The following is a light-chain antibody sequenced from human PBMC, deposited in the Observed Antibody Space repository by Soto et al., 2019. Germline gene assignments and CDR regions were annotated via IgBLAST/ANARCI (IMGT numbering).Light chain of an antibody. J-gene: IGLJ1*01. Sequence: QSALTQPASVSGSPGQSINISCTGTSSDVGGYNYVSWYQQHPGKAPKLMIYDVSNRPSGVSNRFSGSKSGNTASLTISGLQAEDEADYYCSSYTSSSTLFGTGTKLTVL. CDR2: DVS. CDR3: SSYTSSSTL. V-gene: IGLV2-14*01. CDR1: SSDVGGYNY.